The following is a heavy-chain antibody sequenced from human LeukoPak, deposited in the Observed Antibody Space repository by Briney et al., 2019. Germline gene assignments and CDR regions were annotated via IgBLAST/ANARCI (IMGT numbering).Heavy chain of an antibody. V-gene: IGHV4-59*08. CDR2: IYYSGST. J-gene: IGHJ5*02. D-gene: IGHD4-17*01. CDR3: ARGMTTGPDP. CDR1: GGSISSYS. Sequence: SETLSLTCTVSGGSISSYSWSWIRQPPGKGLEWIGYIYYSGSTNYNPSLKSRHTISVDTSKNQFSLNLSSVTAADTAVYYCARGMTTGPDPWGQGTLVTVSS.